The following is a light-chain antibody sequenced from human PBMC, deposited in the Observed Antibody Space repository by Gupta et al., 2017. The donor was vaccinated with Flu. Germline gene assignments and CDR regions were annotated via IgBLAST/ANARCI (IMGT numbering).Light chain of an antibody. V-gene: IGLV2-14*04. CDR3: SSYTSGSTFYV. J-gene: IGLJ1*01. Sequence: SVSGSPGQSITISCTGTSSDVGRSDYVSWYQQHPDTAHKLIIYDVTNRPSGVSSRFSCSKSGNTASLTISGLQAEDETDYYGSSYTSGSTFYVFGTGTKVTVL. CDR1: SSDVGRSDY. CDR2: DVT.